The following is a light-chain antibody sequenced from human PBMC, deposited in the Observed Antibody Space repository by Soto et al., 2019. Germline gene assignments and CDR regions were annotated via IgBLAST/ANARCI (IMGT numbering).Light chain of an antibody. V-gene: IGKV1-5*01. CDR2: GAS. Sequence: IQITQSPSTLSASVGDRVTITCRASHNIANWLAWFQQKPGKAPKILICGASALEDGVPSRFSGSGSGTEFTLTITNLQPGDFATYYCQQYNTFSATFGQGTRLEIK. J-gene: IGKJ5*01. CDR1: HNIANW. CDR3: QQYNTFSAT.